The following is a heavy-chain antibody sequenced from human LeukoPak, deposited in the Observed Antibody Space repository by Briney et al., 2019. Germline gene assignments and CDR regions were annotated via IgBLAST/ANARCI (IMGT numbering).Heavy chain of an antibody. CDR2: IWYEGSNK. CDR1: GFTFSSYG. V-gene: IGHV3-30*02. Sequence: GGSLRLSCAASGFTFSSYGMHWVRQAPGKGLEWVAVIWYEGSNKYYADSVQGRFTISRDNSKNTLYLQMNSLRPDDTAVYYCAKWDFDYWGQGTLVTVSS. J-gene: IGHJ4*02. CDR3: AKWDFDY.